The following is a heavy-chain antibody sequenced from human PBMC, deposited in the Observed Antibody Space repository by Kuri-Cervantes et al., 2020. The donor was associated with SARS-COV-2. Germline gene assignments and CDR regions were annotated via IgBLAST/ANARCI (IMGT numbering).Heavy chain of an antibody. Sequence: SETLSLTCAGYSGSFSDYYWSWIRQTPEMGLEWIGEINHSGSTNYNPSLKSRVTISVDTSKNQFSLKLSSVTAADTAVYYCARGQARYCSSTSCHYYYYGMDVWGQGTTVTVSS. CDR3: ARGQARYCSSTSCHYYYYGMDV. CDR1: SGSFSDYY. D-gene: IGHD2-2*01. CDR2: INHSGST. V-gene: IGHV4-34*01. J-gene: IGHJ6*02.